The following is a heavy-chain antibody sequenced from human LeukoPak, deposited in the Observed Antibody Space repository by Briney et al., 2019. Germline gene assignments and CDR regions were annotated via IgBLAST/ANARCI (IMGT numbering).Heavy chain of an antibody. CDR1: GFTFSSYG. V-gene: IGHV3-30*02. D-gene: IGHD3-22*01. CDR3: AKDFYYDSSGYYFDAFDI. J-gene: IGHJ3*02. Sequence: GGSLRLSXAASGFTFSSYGMHWVRQAPGKGLEWVAFIRYDGSNKYYADSVKGRFTISRDNSKNTLYLQMNSLRAEDTAVYYCAKDFYYDSSGYYFDAFDIWGQGTMVTVSS. CDR2: IRYDGSNK.